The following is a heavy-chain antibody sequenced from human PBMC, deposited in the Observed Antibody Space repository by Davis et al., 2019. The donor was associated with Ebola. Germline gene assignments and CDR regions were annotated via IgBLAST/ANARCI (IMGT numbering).Heavy chain of an antibody. J-gene: IGHJ6*02. V-gene: IGHV6-1*01. CDR3: VRSEESSSWTYYYGMDV. CDR1: GDSVSSNSAA. D-gene: IGHD6-13*01. Sequence: PSETLSLTCVLSGDSVSSNSAAWNWIRQSPSRGLEWLGRTYYRSKWYNDYAVSAKSRITINPDTSKNQFSLQLNSVTPEDTAVYYCVRSEESSSWTYYYGMDVWGQGTTVTVSS. CDR2: TYYRSKWYN.